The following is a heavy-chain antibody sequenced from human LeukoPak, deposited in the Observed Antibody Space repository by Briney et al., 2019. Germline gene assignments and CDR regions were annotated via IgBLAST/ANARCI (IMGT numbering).Heavy chain of an antibody. Sequence: GGSLRLSCAASGFTFSSYSINWVRQAPGKGLEWVSSISSSSSYIYYADSVKGRFTISRDNAKNSLYLQMNSLRAEDTAVYYCARDLDPWGDSSFLAMDVWGQGTTVTVSS. J-gene: IGHJ6*02. CDR2: ISSSSSYI. CDR3: ARDLDPWGDSSFLAMDV. V-gene: IGHV3-21*01. CDR1: GFTFSSYS. D-gene: IGHD6-6*01.